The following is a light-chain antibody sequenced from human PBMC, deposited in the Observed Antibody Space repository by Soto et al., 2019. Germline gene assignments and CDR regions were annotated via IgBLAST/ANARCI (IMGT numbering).Light chain of an antibody. CDR3: QQYNNWPPIT. CDR1: QAVTSN. J-gene: IGKJ5*01. CDR2: GAS. V-gene: IGKV3-15*01. Sequence: EIVLTQSPGTLSLSPGDEATLSCKASQAVTSNLAWYQQKPGQAPRLLIYGASTRATGIPARFSGSGSGTEFTLTISSLQSEDFAVYYCQQYNNWPPITFGQGTRLEIK.